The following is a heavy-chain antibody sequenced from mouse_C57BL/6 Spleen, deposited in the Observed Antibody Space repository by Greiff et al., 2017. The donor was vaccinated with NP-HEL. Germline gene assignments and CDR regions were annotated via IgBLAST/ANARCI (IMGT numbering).Heavy chain of an antibody. D-gene: IGHD3-3*01. V-gene: IGHV5-6*01. CDR1: GFTFSSYG. CDR2: ISSGGSYT. CDR3: ARGTGTDLDY. Sequence: EVKLMESGGDLVKPGGSLKLSCAASGFTFSSYGMSWVRQTPDKRLEWVATISSGGSYTYYPDSVKGRFTISRDNAKNTLYLQMSSLKSEDTAMYYCARGTGTDLDYWGQGTTLTVSS. J-gene: IGHJ2*01.